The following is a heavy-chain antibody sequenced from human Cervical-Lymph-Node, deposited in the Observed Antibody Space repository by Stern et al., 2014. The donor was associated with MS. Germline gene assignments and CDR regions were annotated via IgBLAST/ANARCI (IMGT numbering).Heavy chain of an antibody. J-gene: IGHJ4*02. CDR3: ARDGSSTYLDF. D-gene: IGHD6-13*01. V-gene: IGHV1-69*01. Sequence: VQLVESGAEVKQPGSSVKVSCKTSGDTFNIYGISWVRLAPGQVLEWMGGIIPLLGTPNDAQKFQGKVKIIADESTTTVYMELSRLTSEDTAVYYCARDGSSTYLDFWGQGTLVTVSS. CDR2: IIPLLGTP. CDR1: GDTFNIYG.